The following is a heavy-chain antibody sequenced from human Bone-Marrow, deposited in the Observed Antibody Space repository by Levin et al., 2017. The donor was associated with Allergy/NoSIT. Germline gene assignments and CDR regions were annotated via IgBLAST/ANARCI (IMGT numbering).Heavy chain of an antibody. J-gene: IGHJ4*02. D-gene: IGHD6-19*01. CDR1: GFTFSSYW. CDR3: ASWIAVAGTRVVDNDY. Sequence: GESLKISCAASGFTFSSYWMSWVRQAPGKGLEWVANIKQDGSEKYYVDSVKGRFTISRDNAKNSLYLQMNSLRAEDTAVYYCASWIAVAGTRVVDNDYWGQGTLVTVSS. V-gene: IGHV3-7*01. CDR2: IKQDGSEK.